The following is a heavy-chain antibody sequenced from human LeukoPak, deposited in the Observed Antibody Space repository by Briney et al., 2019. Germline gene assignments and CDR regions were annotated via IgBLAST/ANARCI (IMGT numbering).Heavy chain of an antibody. V-gene: IGHV4-59*01. J-gene: IGHJ1*01. Sequence: PSETLSLTCTVSGGSISSFYWNWIRQPPGKGLEWIGYIYYSGSTNYNPSLKSRVTISVDTSKNQFSLKLSSVTAADTAVFYCARSEGGYGAEYFQHWGQGTLVTVSS. D-gene: IGHD4-17*01. CDR1: GGSISSFY. CDR3: ARSEGGYGAEYFQH. CDR2: IYYSGST.